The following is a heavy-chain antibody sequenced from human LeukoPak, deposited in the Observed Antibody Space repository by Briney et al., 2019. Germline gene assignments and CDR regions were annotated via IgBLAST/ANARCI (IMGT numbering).Heavy chain of an antibody. CDR1: GFTFSSYS. CDR3: ATSPVGLRYFDWPMGYDY. V-gene: IGHV3-21*01. CDR2: ISSSSSYI. J-gene: IGHJ4*02. D-gene: IGHD3-9*01. Sequence: GGSLRLSCAASGFTFSSYSMNWVRQAPGKGLEWVSSISSSSSYIYYADSVKGRFTISRDNAKNPLYLQMNSLRAEDTAVYYCATSPVGLRYFDWPMGYDYWGQGTLVTVSS.